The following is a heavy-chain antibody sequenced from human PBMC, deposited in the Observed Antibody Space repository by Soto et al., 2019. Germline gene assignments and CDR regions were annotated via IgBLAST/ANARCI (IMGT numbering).Heavy chain of an antibody. J-gene: IGHJ6*02. CDR2: ISSNGGAT. CDR3: ARSYGIDV. CDR1: GLTLTNYA. Sequence: GGSLTLSCAASGLTLTNYAMNWVRRAPGRGLAWVSLISSNGGATYYADSVRGRFTISRDNSKNTVFLQMNSQRAEDTAVYFCARSYGIDVWGQGTTVTVSS. V-gene: IGHV3-23*01.